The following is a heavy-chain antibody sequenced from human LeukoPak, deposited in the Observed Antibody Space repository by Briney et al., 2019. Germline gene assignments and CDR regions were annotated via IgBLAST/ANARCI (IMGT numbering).Heavy chain of an antibody. D-gene: IGHD3-3*01. J-gene: IGHJ3*02. V-gene: IGHV1-46*01. CDR1: GYTFTSYY. CDR2: INPSGGST. Sequence: ASVKVSCKASGYTFTSYYMHWVRQAPGQGLEWMGIINPSGGSTSYAQKFQGRVTMTRDMSTSTVYMELSSLRSEDTAVYYCARDLRITIFGVVIPWAFDIWGQGTVVTVSS. CDR3: ARDLRITIFGVVIPWAFDI.